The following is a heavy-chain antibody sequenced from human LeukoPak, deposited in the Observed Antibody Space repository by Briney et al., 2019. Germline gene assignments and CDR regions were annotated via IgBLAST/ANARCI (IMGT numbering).Heavy chain of an antibody. D-gene: IGHD5-18*01. CDR1: GFTFDDYA. Sequence: GGSVRLSCAASGFTFDDYAMHWVREAPGKGLEWVSGISWNSGSIGYADSVKGRFTISRDNAKNSLYLQMNSLRAEDMALYYCAKDIRPEYSYGYFDAFDIWGQGTMVTVSS. CDR3: AKDIRPEYSYGYFDAFDI. J-gene: IGHJ3*02. CDR2: ISWNSGSI. V-gene: IGHV3-9*03.